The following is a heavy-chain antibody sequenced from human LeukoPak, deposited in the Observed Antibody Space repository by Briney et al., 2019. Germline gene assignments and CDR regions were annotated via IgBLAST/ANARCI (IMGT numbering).Heavy chain of an antibody. CDR1: GFTFSSYG. V-gene: IGHV3-23*01. J-gene: IGHJ4*02. CDR2: ISGSGGST. CDR3: AKRVGPYSTSWYFDY. D-gene: IGHD2-2*01. Sequence: GGSLRLSCAASGFTFSSYGMSWVRQAPGKGLEWVSGISGSGGSTYYADSVKGRFTISRDNSKNTLYLQMNSLRAEDTAVYYCAKRVGPYSTSWYFDYWGQGTLVTVSS.